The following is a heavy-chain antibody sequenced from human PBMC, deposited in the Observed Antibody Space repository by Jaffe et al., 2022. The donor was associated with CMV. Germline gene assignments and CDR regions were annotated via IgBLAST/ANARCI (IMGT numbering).Heavy chain of an antibody. CDR1: GFTFSSYE. D-gene: IGHD6-13*01. V-gene: IGHV3-48*03. Sequence: EVQLVESGGGLVQPGGSLRLSCAASGFTFSSYEMNWVRQAPGKGLEWVSYISSSGSTIYYADSVKGRFTISRDNAKNSLYLQMNSLRAEDTAVYYCAREQQLPSFFDYWGQGTLVTVSS. CDR3: AREQQLPSFFDY. J-gene: IGHJ4*02. CDR2: ISSSGSTI.